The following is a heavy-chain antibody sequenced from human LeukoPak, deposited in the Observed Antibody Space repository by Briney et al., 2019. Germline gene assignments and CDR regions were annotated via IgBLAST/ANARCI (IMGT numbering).Heavy chain of an antibody. D-gene: IGHD6-19*01. CDR3: ARHFFSGWLMTTTHPYFDY. J-gene: IGHJ4*02. CDR2: IYYSGST. V-gene: IGHV4-59*05. Sequence: SETLSLTCTVSGGSISSYYWSWIRQPPGKGLEWIGSIYYSGSTYYNPSLKSRVTISVDTSKNQFSLKLSSVTAADTAVYYCARHFFSGWLMTTTHPYFDYWGQGTLVTVSS. CDR1: GGSISSYY.